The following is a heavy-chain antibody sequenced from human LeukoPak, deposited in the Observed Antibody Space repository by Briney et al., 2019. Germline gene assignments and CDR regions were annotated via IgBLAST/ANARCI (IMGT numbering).Heavy chain of an antibody. CDR1: GFTFNTYA. V-gene: IGHV3-21*01. Sequence: RGSLRLSCAASGFTFNTYAINWVRQAPGNGLEWVSSISSTSDFIAYADSMTGRFTISSDNAKNSLFLQMNSLRADDTALYYCASELGIVGGRRNDCWGQGALVTVSS. CDR2: ISSTSDFI. J-gene: IGHJ4*02. CDR3: ASELGIVGGRRNDC. D-gene: IGHD1-26*01.